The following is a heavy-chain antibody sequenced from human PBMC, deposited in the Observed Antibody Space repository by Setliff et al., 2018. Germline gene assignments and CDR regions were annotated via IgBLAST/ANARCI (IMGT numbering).Heavy chain of an antibody. CDR3: ARRPRTVVVEEDY. CDR2: IHNNGRI. V-gene: IGHV4-4*08. J-gene: IGHJ4*02. D-gene: IGHD2-15*01. Sequence: PSETLSLTCSVSGASITSYYWSWIRQPPGKGLEWIAYIHNNGRIKYNPALKSRVTISLDTSKNQFSLNLNSATAADTAVYYCARRPRTVVVEEDYWGQGILVTVSS. CDR1: GASITSYY.